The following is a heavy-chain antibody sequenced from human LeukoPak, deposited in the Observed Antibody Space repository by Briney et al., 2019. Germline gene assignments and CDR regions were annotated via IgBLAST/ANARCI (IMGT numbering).Heavy chain of an antibody. Sequence: ASVKVSCKASGYTFTSYGISWVRQAPGQGLEWMGWISAYNGNTNYVQKLQGRVTMTTDTSTSTAYMELRSLRSDDTAVYYCARVLRPQNWFDPWGQGTLVTVSS. V-gene: IGHV1-18*01. CDR2: ISAYNGNT. CDR1: GYTFTSYG. J-gene: IGHJ5*02. D-gene: IGHD3-3*01. CDR3: ARVLRPQNWFDP.